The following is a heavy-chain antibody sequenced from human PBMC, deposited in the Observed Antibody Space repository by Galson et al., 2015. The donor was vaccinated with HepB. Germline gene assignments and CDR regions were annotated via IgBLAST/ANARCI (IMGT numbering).Heavy chain of an antibody. D-gene: IGHD3-22*01. J-gene: IGHJ4*02. CDR1: GFTFSSYA. V-gene: IGHV3-30-3*01. CDR2: ISYDGSNK. CDR3: ARDNYYDSSGSFDY. Sequence: SLRLSCAASGFTFSSYAMHWVRQAPGKGLEWVAVISYDGSNKYYADSVKGRFTISRDNSKNTLYLQMNSLRAEDTAVYYCARDNYYDSSGSFDYWGQGTLVTVSS.